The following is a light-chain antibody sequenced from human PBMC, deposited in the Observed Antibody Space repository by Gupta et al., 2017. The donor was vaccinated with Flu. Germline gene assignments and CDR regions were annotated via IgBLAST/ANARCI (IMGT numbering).Light chain of an antibody. CDR2: GAS. Sequence: GTLSLSPGERATRSCRASQSVRSSYLAWYQQKPGQAPRLLIYGASSRATGIPDRFSGSGSGTDFTLTISRLEPEDFAVYYCQQEGSSPYTFGQGTKLEIK. CDR1: QSVRSSY. CDR3: QQEGSSPYT. V-gene: IGKV3-20*01. J-gene: IGKJ2*01.